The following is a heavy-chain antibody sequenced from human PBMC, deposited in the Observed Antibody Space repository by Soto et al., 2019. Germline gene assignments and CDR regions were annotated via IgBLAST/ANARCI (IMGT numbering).Heavy chain of an antibody. CDR2: INHSGST. D-gene: IGHD2-2*01. Sequence: SGTLSLTGVVSGGSFSGYYWNWIRQPPGKGLEWIGEINHSGSTNYNPSLKSRVTISVDTSKNQLSLRLSSVTAADTAMYYCAVRYCSSTSCSTLDSWGQGTLVTVSS. V-gene: IGHV4-34*01. CDR3: AVRYCSSTSCSTLDS. CDR1: GGSFSGYY. J-gene: IGHJ4*02.